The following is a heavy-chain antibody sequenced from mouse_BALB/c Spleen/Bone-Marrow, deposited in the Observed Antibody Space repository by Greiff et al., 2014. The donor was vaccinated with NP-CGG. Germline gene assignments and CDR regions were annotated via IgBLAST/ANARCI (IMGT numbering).Heavy chain of an antibody. Sequence: EVQLQQSGPSLVKPSQTLSLTCSVTGDYITSGYWNWIRKFPGNKLEYMGFISYSGSTYYNPSLKSRISITRDTSKNQYYLQLNSVTTDDTATYYCATYDGYCFDYWGQGTTLTVSS. CDR2: ISYSGST. CDR3: ATYDGYCFDY. V-gene: IGHV3-8*02. CDR1: GDYITSGY. D-gene: IGHD2-3*01. J-gene: IGHJ2*01.